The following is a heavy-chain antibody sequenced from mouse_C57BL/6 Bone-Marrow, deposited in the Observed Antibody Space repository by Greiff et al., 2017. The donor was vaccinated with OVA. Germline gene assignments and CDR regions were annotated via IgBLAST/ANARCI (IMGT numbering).Heavy chain of an antibody. J-gene: IGHJ2*01. CDR1: GYAFSSSW. CDR3: ARDLGPPYFDY. Sequence: QVQLQQSGPELVKPGASVKISCKASGYAFSSSWMNWVKQRPGKGLEWIGRIYPGDGDTNYNGKFKGKATLTADKSSSTAYMQLSSLTSEDSAVYFCARDLGPPYFDYWGQGTTRTVSS. V-gene: IGHV1-82*01. CDR2: IYPGDGDT. D-gene: IGHD4-1*01.